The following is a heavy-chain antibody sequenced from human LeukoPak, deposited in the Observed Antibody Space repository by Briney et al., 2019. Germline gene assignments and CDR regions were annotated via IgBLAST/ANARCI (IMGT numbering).Heavy chain of an antibody. Sequence: SETLSLTCTVSGGSISSNYWSWNRQPPGKGLEWIGYIYYSGSTNYNPSLKSRVTISVDTSKNQFSLKLSSVTAADTAVYYCARGAQYYYYYYMDVWGKGTTVTVSS. V-gene: IGHV4-59*01. CDR1: GGSISSNY. CDR2: IYYSGST. J-gene: IGHJ6*03. CDR3: ARGAQYYYYYYMDV.